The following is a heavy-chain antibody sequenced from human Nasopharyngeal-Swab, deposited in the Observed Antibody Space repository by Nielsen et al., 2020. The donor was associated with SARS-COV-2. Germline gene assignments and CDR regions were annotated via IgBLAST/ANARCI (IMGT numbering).Heavy chain of an antibody. CDR1: GFIFSNYG. V-gene: IGHV3-33*01. J-gene: IGHJ6*02. Sequence: GESLKISCEASGFIFSNYGMHWVRQAPGQGLEWVAIIWYDGSIEYYADSVKGRFTISRDNSKTTLYLQMNSLRVEDSAVYHCATDYAFGMDVWGQGTTVIVSS. CDR3: ATDYAFGMDV. CDR2: IWYDGSIE. D-gene: IGHD4-17*01.